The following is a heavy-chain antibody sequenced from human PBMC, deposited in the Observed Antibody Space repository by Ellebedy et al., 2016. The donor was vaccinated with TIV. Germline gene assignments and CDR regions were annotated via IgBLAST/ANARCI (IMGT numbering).Heavy chain of an antibody. V-gene: IGHV3-72*01. Sequence: GESLKISCAASGFTFSDHHMDWVRQAPGKGLEWVGFIRSKAYGGTTEYAGSVRGRFSIPRDDSKNSVYLQMNSLKTEDTAVYYCARGNWYCDLWGRGTLVTVSA. J-gene: IGHJ2*01. CDR1: GFTFSDHH. CDR3: ARGNWYCDL. CDR2: IRSKAYGGTT.